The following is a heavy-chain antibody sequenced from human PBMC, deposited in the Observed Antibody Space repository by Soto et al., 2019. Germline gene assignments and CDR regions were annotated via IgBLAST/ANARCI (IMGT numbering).Heavy chain of an antibody. CDR1: GYTFTRYS. J-gene: IGHJ4*02. CDR3: ALVLLWFGEFSY. Sequence: QVQLVQSGAEVKKPGASVKVSCKASGYTFTRYSMHWVRQAPGQGLEWMGTINPSGGSTSYAQKVQSRVTMTRDTSTSTVYMELSSLRSEDTAVYYCALVLLWFGEFSYWGQGTLVTVSS. D-gene: IGHD3-10*01. CDR2: INPSGGST. V-gene: IGHV1-46*01.